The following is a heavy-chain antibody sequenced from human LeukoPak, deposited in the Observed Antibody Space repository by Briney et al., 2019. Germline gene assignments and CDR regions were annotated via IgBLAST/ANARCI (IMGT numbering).Heavy chain of an antibody. V-gene: IGHV3-30-3*01. Sequence: GGSLRLSCAASGFTFSSYAMHWVRQAPGKGLEWVAVISYDGSNKYYADSVKGRFTISRDNSKNTLYLQMNSLRAEDTAVYYCAKGRTIFDAFDIWGQGTMVTVSS. J-gene: IGHJ3*02. CDR1: GFTFSSYA. CDR2: ISYDGSNK. CDR3: AKGRTIFDAFDI. D-gene: IGHD3-3*01.